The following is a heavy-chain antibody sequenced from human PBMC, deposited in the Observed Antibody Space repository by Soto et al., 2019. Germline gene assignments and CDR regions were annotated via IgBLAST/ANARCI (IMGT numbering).Heavy chain of an antibody. CDR3: ARGISGYTSGWYTGYYFDY. D-gene: IGHD6-19*01. Sequence: GASVKVSCKACGYTFTNYAMHWVRQAPGQRLEWMGWINAGNGNTKYSQKFQGRVTITRDTSASTAYMELSSLRSEDTAVYYCARGISGYTSGWYTGYYFDYWGQGTLVTVSS. J-gene: IGHJ4*02. V-gene: IGHV1-3*01. CDR1: GYTFTNYA. CDR2: INAGNGNT.